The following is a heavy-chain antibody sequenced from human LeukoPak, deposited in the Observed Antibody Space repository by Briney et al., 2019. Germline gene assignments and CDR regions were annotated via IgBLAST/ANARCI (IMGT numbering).Heavy chain of an antibody. J-gene: IGHJ4*02. Sequence: PSRTLSLTCAVYGGSFSGYYWSWIRQPPGKGLEWMGEINHSGSTNYNPCLKSRVTISVDTSKNQFSLKLSAVTAADTPVYYGAGGYYGSGSYYRSYYFDYWGQGTLVTVSS. CDR3: AGGYYGSGSYYRSYYFDY. CDR2: INHSGST. CDR1: GGSFSGYY. D-gene: IGHD3-10*01. V-gene: IGHV4-34*01.